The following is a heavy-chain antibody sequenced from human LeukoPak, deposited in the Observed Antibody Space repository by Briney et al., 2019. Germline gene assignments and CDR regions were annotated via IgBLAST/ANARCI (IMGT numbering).Heavy chain of an antibody. CDR1: GFTFSSNG. CDR2: IQYDGSKK. V-gene: IGHV3-30*02. J-gene: IGHJ4*02. Sequence: GGSLRLSCVASGFTFSSNGMHWVRQAPGKGLEWVTFIQYDGSKKYYADSVKGRFTISRDNSKNTLYLEMNSLRAEDTAVYYCSRDRHCIGSTCYGLWGQGTRVTVSS. D-gene: IGHD2-2*01. CDR3: SRDRHCIGSTCYGL.